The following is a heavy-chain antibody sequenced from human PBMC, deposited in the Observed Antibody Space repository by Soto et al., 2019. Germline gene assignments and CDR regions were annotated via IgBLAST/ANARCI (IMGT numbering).Heavy chain of an antibody. CDR2: ISYDGSNK. V-gene: IGHV3-30*18. Sequence: PGGSLRLSCAASGFTFSSYGMHWVRQAPGKGLEWVAVISYDGSNKYYADSVKGRFTISRDNSKNTLYLQMNSLRAEDTAVYYCAKEYYDILTGEYDYWGQGTLVTVSS. CDR1: GFTFSSYG. CDR3: AKEYYDILTGEYDY. D-gene: IGHD3-9*01. J-gene: IGHJ4*02.